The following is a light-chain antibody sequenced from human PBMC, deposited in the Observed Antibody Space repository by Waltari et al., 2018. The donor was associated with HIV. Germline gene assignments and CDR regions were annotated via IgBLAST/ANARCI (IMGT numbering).Light chain of an antibody. CDR2: DND. Sequence: QSVLTQSPSVSAAPGQRVTISCSGSSPNIGNNDVSWYQQLPGRAPKVLIYDNDKRPSGIPDRFSGSKSGTSVTLDITGLQTGDEADYYCATWHTSLRAHVVFGGGTKVTVL. J-gene: IGLJ2*01. CDR1: SPNIGNND. V-gene: IGLV1-51*01. CDR3: ATWHTSLRAHVV.